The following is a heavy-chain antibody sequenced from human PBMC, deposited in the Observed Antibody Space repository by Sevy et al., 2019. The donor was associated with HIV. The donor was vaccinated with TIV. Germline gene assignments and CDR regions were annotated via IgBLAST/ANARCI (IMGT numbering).Heavy chain of an antibody. CDR2: IKSKTDGGTT. CDR1: GFTFSNAW. J-gene: IGHJ4*02. Sequence: GGSLRLSCAASGFTFSNAWMSWVRQAPGKGLEWVGRIKSKTDGGTTDYAAPVKGRFTISRDDSKNTLYLQMNSLKTEDTAIYYSTTDSKGPGLSALLDYWGQGTLVTVSS. V-gene: IGHV3-15*01. CDR3: TTDSKGPGLSALLDY.